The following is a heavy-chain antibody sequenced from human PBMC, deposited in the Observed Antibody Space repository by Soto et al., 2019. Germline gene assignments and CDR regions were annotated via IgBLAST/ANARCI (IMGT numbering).Heavy chain of an antibody. CDR2: IRSKANSYAT. CDR3: TISAPDYYDSSGDFREGY. CDR1: GFTFSGSA. J-gene: IGHJ4*02. V-gene: IGHV3-73*02. D-gene: IGHD3-22*01. Sequence: EVQLVESGGGLVQPGGSLKLSCAASGFTFSGSAMHWGRQASGKGLEWVGRIRSKANSYATAYAASVKGRFTISRDDSKSTACLQMNRLKPEDTAVYYCTISAPDYYDSSGDFREGYWGQGTLVTVSS.